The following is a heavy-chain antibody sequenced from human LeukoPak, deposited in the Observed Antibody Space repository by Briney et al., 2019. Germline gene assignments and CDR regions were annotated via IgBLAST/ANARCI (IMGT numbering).Heavy chain of an antibody. CDR3: AREPHNYYDSSGYYNYFDY. Sequence: GRSLRLSCAASGFTFSSYAMHWVRQAPGKGLEWVAVISYDGSNKYYADSVKGRFTISRDNSKNTLYLQMNSLTAEDTAVYYCAREPHNYYDSSGYYNYFDYWGQGTLVTVSS. CDR1: GFTFSSYA. D-gene: IGHD3-22*01. CDR2: ISYDGSNK. J-gene: IGHJ4*02. V-gene: IGHV3-30-3*01.